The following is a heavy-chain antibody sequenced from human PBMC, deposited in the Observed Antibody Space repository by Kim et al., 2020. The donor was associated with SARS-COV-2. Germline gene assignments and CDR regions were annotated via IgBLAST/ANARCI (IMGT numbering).Heavy chain of an antibody. V-gene: IGHV3-48*02. Sequence: GGSLRLSCAASGFTFSSYSMNWVRQAPGKGLEWVSYISSSSSTIYYADSVKGRFTISRDNAKNSLYLQMNSLRDEDTAVYYCARVGPHSSGWYAWDYWGQRALVTVSS. CDR3: ARVGPHSSGWYAWDY. CDR2: ISSSSSTI. CDR1: GFTFSSYS. D-gene: IGHD6-19*01. J-gene: IGHJ4*02.